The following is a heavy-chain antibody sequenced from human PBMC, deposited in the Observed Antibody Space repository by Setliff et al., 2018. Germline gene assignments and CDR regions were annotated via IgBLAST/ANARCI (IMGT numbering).Heavy chain of an antibody. J-gene: IGHJ3*02. V-gene: IGHV4-59*11. D-gene: IGHD3-3*01. Sequence: SETLSLTCSVSGGSIDSHYWSWIRQPPGKGLEWIGSIYYGGNTNYNPSLKSRVTISIDTSKNQFSLKLSSVTAADTAVYHCARGKTFFGAFIRAFDIWGQGRMVTVSS. CDR1: GGSIDSHY. CDR3: ARGKTFFGAFIRAFDI. CDR2: IYYGGNT.